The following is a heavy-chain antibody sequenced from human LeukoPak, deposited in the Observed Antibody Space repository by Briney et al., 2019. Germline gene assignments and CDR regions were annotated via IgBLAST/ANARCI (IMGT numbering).Heavy chain of an antibody. CDR1: GFTVSSNY. CDR2: IYSGGST. V-gene: IGHV3-66*01. D-gene: IGHD6-6*01. CDR3: ASSSRYSSSSGDY. Sequence: GGSLRLSCAASGFTVSSNYMSWVRQAPGKGLEGVSVIYSGGSTYYADSVKGRFTISRDNSKNTLYLQMNNLRAEDTAVYYCASSSRYSSSSGDYWGQGTLVTVSS. J-gene: IGHJ4*02.